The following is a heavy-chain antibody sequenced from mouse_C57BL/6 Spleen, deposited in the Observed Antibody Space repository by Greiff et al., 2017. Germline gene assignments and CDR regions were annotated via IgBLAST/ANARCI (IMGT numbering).Heavy chain of an antibody. CDR3: AEHDDYDGNAMDY. J-gene: IGHJ4*01. D-gene: IGHD2-4*01. V-gene: IGHV2-9*01. CDR2: IWGGGST. CDR1: GFSLTSYG. Sequence: VMLVESGPGLVAPSQSLSITCTVSGFSLTSYGVDWVRQPPGTGLEWLGVIWGGGSTHYNSALMSRLSISKDNSKSQVFLKMNILQTDDTAMYYCAEHDDYDGNAMDYWGQGTSVTVSS.